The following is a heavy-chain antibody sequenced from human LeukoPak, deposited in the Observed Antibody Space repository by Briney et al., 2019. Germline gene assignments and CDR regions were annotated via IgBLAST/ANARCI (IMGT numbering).Heavy chain of an antibody. V-gene: IGHV3-23*01. CDR3: AKDELWFGELLFDY. J-gene: IGHJ4*02. D-gene: IGHD3-10*01. CDR1: GYTFGDYA. Sequence: QTGRSLRLSCTASGYTFGDYAMSWVRQAPGKGLEWVSAISGSGGSTYYADSVKGRFTISRDNSKNTLYLQMNSLRAEDTAVYYCAKDELWFGELLFDYWGQGTLVSVSS. CDR2: ISGSGGST.